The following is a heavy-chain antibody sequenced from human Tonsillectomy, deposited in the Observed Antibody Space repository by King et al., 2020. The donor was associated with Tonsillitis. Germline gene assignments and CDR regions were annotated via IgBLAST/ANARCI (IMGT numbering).Heavy chain of an antibody. CDR1: GGSFSDYS. D-gene: IGHD3-3*01. CDR3: ARGPSQISGVIITPPTFFDY. J-gene: IGHJ4*02. V-gene: IGHV4-34*01. Sequence: QVQLQQWGAGLLKPSETLSLTCAVYGGSFSDYSWSWIRQSPGKGLEWIGEINHRGSTIYNPSLKSRLTISLDTSKNQVSMKLSSVTAADTAVYYCARGPSQISGVIITPPTFFDYWGQGTLVTVSS. CDR2: INHRGST.